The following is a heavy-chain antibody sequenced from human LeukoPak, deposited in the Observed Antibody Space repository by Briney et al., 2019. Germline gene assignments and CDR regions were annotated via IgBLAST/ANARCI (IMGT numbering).Heavy chain of an antibody. CDR2: MYKIGTT. J-gene: IGHJ4*02. Sequence: SETLSLTCTVFGDSVTGYFLNWVRQPPGKGLEWIGHMYKIGTTNYNPSLKSRLTISADTSKNQFSLQLRSVTAADTAVYYCVIGVGWQPDYWGQGALVTVSS. D-gene: IGHD2-15*01. CDR1: GDSVTGYF. CDR3: VIGVGWQPDY. V-gene: IGHV4-59*02.